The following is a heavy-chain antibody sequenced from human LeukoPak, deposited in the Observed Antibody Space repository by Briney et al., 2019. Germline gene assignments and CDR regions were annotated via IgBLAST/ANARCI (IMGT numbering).Heavy chain of an antibody. CDR1: GGSLSSGSYY. CDR2: IYTSRST. V-gene: IGHV4-61*02. CDR3: ARVVPALQAFDI. D-gene: IGHD2-2*01. Sequence: SETLSLTCTVSGGSLSSGSYYWSWIRQPAGKGLEWIGRIYTSRSTNYNPSLKSRGTISVDTSKNQISLKLSSVTASDTAVYYCARVVPALQAFDIWGQGTMVTVSS. J-gene: IGHJ3*02.